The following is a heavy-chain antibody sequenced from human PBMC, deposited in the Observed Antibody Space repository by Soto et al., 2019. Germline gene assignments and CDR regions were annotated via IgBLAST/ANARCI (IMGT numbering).Heavy chain of an antibody. D-gene: IGHD5-18*01. CDR2: IYWDDDK. V-gene: IGHV2-5*02. J-gene: IGHJ4*02. CDR3: AHRGYMYGNWDHGYFDF. Sequence: QITLKESGPTRVKPTQALALTCTFSGFSLSTSGVGVGWIRKAPGKALEWLAVIYWDDDKRDNPSLKSRLTITKDTSKNQVVLTMADMDPVDTATYFCAHRGYMYGNWDHGYFDFWGQGTLVTVSS. CDR1: GFSLSTSGVG.